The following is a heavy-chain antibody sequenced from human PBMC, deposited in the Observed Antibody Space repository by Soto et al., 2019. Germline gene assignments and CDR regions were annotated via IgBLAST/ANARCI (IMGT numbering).Heavy chain of an antibody. CDR3: ATSYGSGYRAFDY. Sequence: QVQMVQSGAEVKKPGSSVKVSCKASGDTFSFYTINWVRQAPGLGLEWMGRVNPILSMSNYAQKFQGRVTMTADKSTSTACMELRSLRSEDTAFYYCATSYGSGYRAFDYWGQGALVTVSS. V-gene: IGHV1-69*02. CDR1: GDTFSFYT. CDR2: VNPILSMS. D-gene: IGHD3-10*01. J-gene: IGHJ4*02.